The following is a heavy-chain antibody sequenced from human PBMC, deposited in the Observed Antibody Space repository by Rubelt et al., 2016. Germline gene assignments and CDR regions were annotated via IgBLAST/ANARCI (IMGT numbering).Heavy chain of an antibody. CDR3: AKELQGTTTLTVDY. CDR2: IKYDGSAT. J-gene: IGHJ4*02. Sequence: GFTLNNYWMHWVRQAPGKGLVWVSEIKYDGSATNYADSVKGRFTISRDSAMSTLYLQMNILGAEDTAVYFCAKELQGTTTLTVDYWGQGTLVAVSS. V-gene: IGHV3-74*01. CDR1: GFTLNNYW. D-gene: IGHD4-11*01.